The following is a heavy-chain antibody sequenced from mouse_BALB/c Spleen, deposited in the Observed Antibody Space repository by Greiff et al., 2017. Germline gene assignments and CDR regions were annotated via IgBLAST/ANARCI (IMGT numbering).Heavy chain of an antibody. CDR3: ARCPHYYGSSYGYWYFDV. Sequence: VQLQQSGAELMKPGASVKISCKATGYTFSSYWIEWVKQRPGHGLEWFGEILPGSGSTNYNEKFKGKATFTADTSSNTAYMQLSSLTSEDSAVYYCARCPHYYGSSYGYWYFDVWGAGTTVTVSS. CDR2: ILPGSGST. V-gene: IGHV1-9*01. D-gene: IGHD1-1*01. CDR1: GYTFSSYW. J-gene: IGHJ1*01.